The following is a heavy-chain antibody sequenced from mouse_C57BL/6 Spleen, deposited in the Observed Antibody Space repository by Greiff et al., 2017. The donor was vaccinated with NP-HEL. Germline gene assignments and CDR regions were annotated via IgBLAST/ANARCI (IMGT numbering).Heavy chain of an antibody. CDR2: IYPGGGYT. D-gene: IGHD2-5*01. J-gene: IGHJ1*03. CDR3: ARKSNYRYFDV. V-gene: IGHV1-63*01. CDR1: GYTFTNYW. Sequence: QVQLQQSGAELVRPGTSVKMSCKASGYTFTNYWIGWAKQRPGHGLEWIGDIYPGGGYTNYNEKFKGKATLTADKSSSTAYMQFSSLTSEDSAIYYCARKSNYRYFDVWGTGTTVTVSS.